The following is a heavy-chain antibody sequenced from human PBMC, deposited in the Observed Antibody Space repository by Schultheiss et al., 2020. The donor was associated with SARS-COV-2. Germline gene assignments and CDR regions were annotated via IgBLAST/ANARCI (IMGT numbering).Heavy chain of an antibody. Sequence: GESLKISCAASGFTFSSYAMHWVRQAPGKGLEWVSSISSSSSYIYYADSVKGRFTISRDNAKNSLYLQMNSLKTEDTAVYYCTRHSQRPYYYYDSSGYYDYYYYYGMDVWGQGTTVTVAS. V-gene: IGHV3-21*04. CDR1: GFTFSSYA. CDR2: ISSSSSYI. J-gene: IGHJ6*02. D-gene: IGHD3-22*01. CDR3: TRHSQRPYYYYDSSGYYDYYYYYGMDV.